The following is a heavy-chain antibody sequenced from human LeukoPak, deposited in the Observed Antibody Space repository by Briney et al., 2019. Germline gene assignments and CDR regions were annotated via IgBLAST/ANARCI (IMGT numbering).Heavy chain of an antibody. J-gene: IGHJ4*02. D-gene: IGHD6-19*01. CDR1: GGSISSYY. V-gene: IGHV4-39*07. CDR3: ASKGSSGWYSERFDY. CDR2: IYYSGST. Sequence: PSETLSLTCTVSGGSISSYYWGWIRQPPGKGLEWIGSIYYSGSTYYNPSLKSRVTISVDTSKNQFSLKLSSVTAADTAVYYCASKGSSGWYSERFDYWGQGTLVTVSS.